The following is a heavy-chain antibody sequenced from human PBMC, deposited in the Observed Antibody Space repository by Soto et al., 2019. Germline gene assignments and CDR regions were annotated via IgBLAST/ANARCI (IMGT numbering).Heavy chain of an antibody. Sequence: ASVKVSCKASGYTFTSYGISWVRQAPGQGLERMGWISAYNGNTNYAQKLQGRVTMTTDTSTSTAYMELRSLGSDDSALYYFVRRPIGSAAKYNLFDPWGQGTLVTVSA. D-gene: IGHD6-13*01. CDR1: GYTFTSYG. J-gene: IGHJ5*02. CDR2: ISAYNGNT. CDR3: VRRPIGSAAKYNLFDP. V-gene: IGHV1-18*01.